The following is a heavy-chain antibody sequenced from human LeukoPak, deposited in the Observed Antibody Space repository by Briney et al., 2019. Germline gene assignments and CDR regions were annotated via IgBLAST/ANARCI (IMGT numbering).Heavy chain of an antibody. Sequence: SETLSLTCTVSSGSISTSNYYWGWVRQPPGKALEWIGNIFYSGSTYYSPSLKSRVTISLDTSRNQFSLKLNSVTAADTAVYFCARGVVVTVPSFDNWGQGTLVTVSS. CDR2: IFYSGST. CDR1: SGSISTSNYY. V-gene: IGHV4-39*07. J-gene: IGHJ4*02. D-gene: IGHD2-21*02. CDR3: ARGVVVTVPSFDN.